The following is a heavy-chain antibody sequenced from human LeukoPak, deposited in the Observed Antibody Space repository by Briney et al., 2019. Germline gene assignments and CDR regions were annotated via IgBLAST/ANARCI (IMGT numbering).Heavy chain of an antibody. D-gene: IGHD3-3*01. J-gene: IGHJ4*02. V-gene: IGHV3-7*03. CDR1: GFTFGKYW. CDR3: ARDQCDTWSRRGNFDS. Sequence: PGGSLRLSCVASGFTFGKYWMSWVRQAPGKGLEWVANIKLDGSEKNYVDSVKGRFTISRDNTKNSLYLLMNSLRVEDTAVFYCARDQCDTWSRRGNFDSWGQGTLVIVSS. CDR2: IKLDGSEK.